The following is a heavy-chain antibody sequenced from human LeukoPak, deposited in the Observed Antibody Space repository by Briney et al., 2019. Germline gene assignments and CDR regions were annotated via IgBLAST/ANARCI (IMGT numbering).Heavy chain of an antibody. CDR3: AREGGGYYDSSGYYPLQH. Sequence: PSETLSLTCAVSGYSISSGYYWGWIRQPPGKGLEWIGSIYHSGSTYYNPSLKSRVTISVDTSKNQFSLKLSSVTAAGTAVYYCAREGGGYYDSSGYYPLQHWGQGTLVTVSS. CDR1: GYSISSGYY. J-gene: IGHJ1*01. V-gene: IGHV4-38-2*02. D-gene: IGHD3-22*01. CDR2: IYHSGST.